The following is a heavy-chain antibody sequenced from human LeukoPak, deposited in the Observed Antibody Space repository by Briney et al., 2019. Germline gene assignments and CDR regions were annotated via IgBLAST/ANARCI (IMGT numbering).Heavy chain of an antibody. J-gene: IGHJ5*02. V-gene: IGHV1-46*01. Sequence: GASVKVSCKASGYTFTSYYMHWVRQAPGQGLEWMGIINPSGGSTSYAQKFQGRVTMTRDTSTSTVYMELSSLRPEDTAVYYCARNGLRYCSGGSCYPNWFDPWGQGTLVTVSS. CDR3: ARNGLRYCSGGSCYPNWFDP. D-gene: IGHD2-15*01. CDR2: INPSGGST. CDR1: GYTFTSYY.